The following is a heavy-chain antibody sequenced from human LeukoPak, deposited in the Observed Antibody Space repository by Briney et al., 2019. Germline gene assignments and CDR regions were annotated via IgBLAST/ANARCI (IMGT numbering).Heavy chain of an antibody. V-gene: IGHV4-34*01. Sequence: SETLSLTCAVYGGSFSGYYWSWIRQPPGKGLEWIGEINHSGSTNYNPSLKSRVTISVDTSKNQFSLKLSSMTAADTAVYYCARGIVVVPAAIRLVEYFQHWGQGTLVTVSS. D-gene: IGHD2-2*02. CDR1: GGSFSGYY. J-gene: IGHJ1*01. CDR2: INHSGST. CDR3: ARGIVVVPAAIRLVEYFQH.